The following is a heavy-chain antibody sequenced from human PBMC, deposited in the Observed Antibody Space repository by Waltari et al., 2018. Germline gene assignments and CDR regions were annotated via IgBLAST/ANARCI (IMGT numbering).Heavy chain of an antibody. D-gene: IGHD2-21*02. Sequence: QVQLVQSGAEVTKPGASVKVSCRGSGYPFIDYGLTWLRQAPGQGPEWLGWICRYKGVTNDAQKGQGRMTVTADTYTSTAYMELRSLTSDDTAVYYCAKMHGGNFISDAYDIWGQGTMVTVSS. J-gene: IGHJ3*02. V-gene: IGHV1-18*04. CDR3: AKMHGGNFISDAYDI. CDR1: GYPFIDYG. CDR2: ICRYKGVT.